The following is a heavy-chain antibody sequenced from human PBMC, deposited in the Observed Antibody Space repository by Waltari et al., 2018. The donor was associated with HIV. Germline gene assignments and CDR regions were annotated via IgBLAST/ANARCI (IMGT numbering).Heavy chain of an antibody. CDR3: ARGYAAAAPYFGLDV. V-gene: IGHV4-34*01. J-gene: IGHJ6*02. Sequence: QVRLQEWGTGGLKPSETMSPSCAMYDGSFIGYYWTWIRQSPGRGLQWIGEINHAGATNSNPSLRSRLIFSIDTSKKPFYMKLTSVTVADTATYFCARGYAAAAPYFGLDVWGQGTTVTVSS. D-gene: IGHD6-13*01. CDR2: INHAGAT. CDR1: DGSFIGYY.